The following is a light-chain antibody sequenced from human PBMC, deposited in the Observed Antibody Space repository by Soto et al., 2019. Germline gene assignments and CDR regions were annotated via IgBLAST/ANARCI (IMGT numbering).Light chain of an antibody. CDR1: SSDVGGYNY. CDR3: SSYTTSNTRQIV. J-gene: IGLJ1*01. Sequence: QSVLTQPASVSWSPGQSITISCTGTSSDVGGYNYVSWYQQHPGKAPKFMIYDVSNRPSGVSNRFSGSKSGNTASLTISGLQAEDEADYYSSSYTTSNTRQIVFGTGTKVTVL. V-gene: IGLV2-14*01. CDR2: DVS.